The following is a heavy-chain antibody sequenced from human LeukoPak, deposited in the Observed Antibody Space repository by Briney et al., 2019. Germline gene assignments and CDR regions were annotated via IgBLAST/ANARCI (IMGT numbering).Heavy chain of an antibody. CDR1: GGSITSISYY. CDR2: ISYSGST. V-gene: IGHV4-39*07. CDR3: ASGARSWWDPDYYYYMDV. Sequence: KPSETLSLTCTVSGGSITSISYYWGWIRQPPGKGLEWIGSISYSGSTYYNPSLRSRVTMSVDTSKNQLSLRLTSVTAADTAVYYCASGARSWWDPDYYYYMDVWGKGATVTVSS. D-gene: IGHD6-13*01. J-gene: IGHJ6*03.